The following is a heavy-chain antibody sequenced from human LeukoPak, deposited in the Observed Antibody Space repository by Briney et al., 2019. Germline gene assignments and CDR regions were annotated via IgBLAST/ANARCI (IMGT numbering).Heavy chain of an antibody. CDR2: IKNAGIDT. V-gene: IGHV3-74*01. J-gene: IGHJ6*03. Sequence: GGSLGLSCVGSGFMFSNYYMYWVRQAPGKGLVWVSRIKNAGIDTIYADSVKGRFTVSRDNAKNTVYLQMSSLRAEDTAVYYCARGGYGHNMDVWGEGTTVTVSS. CDR1: GFMFSNYY. D-gene: IGHD3-10*01. CDR3: ARGGYGHNMDV.